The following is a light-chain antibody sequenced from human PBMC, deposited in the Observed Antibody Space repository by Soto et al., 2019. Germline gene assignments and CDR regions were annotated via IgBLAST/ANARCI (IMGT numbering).Light chain of an antibody. Sequence: DVVMTQSPLSLSVTLGQPASISCRSSQSLVYSDGNAYLNWFHQRPGQSPRRLIYKVSYRDSGVPDRFSGSGSGTDFTLKISRVEAEDVGVYYCMQGTHWPPYTFGQGTKLEIK. V-gene: IGKV2-30*01. CDR1: QSLVYSDGNAY. J-gene: IGKJ2*01. CDR2: KVS. CDR3: MQGTHWPPYT.